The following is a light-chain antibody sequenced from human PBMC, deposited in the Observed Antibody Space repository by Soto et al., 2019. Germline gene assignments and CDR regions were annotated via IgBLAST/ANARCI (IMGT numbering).Light chain of an antibody. CDR2: GAS. CDR3: QQYGRGT. CDR1: QSVSSSY. J-gene: IGKJ1*01. Sequence: EIVLTQSPGTLSLSPGERATLSCRASQSVSSSYLAWYQQKPGQAPRLLIYGASSRATGIPDRFSGSGSGTVFTLTISRREPEDFAVYYCQQYGRGTFGQGTKVEIK. V-gene: IGKV3-20*01.